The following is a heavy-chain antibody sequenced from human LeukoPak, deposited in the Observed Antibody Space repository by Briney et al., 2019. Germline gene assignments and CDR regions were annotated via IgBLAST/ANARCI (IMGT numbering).Heavy chain of an antibody. V-gene: IGHV3-23*01. CDR1: GFTFSSCA. Sequence: PGGSLRLSCGASGFTFSSCAMSWVRQAPGKGLEWVSAIIGSGGSTYYADSLKGRFTISRDHSENPLYLQMTSLRAEDTAVYFCVKDHVSGRYYWGQGTLVTAAS. CDR3: VKDHVSGRYY. J-gene: IGHJ4*02. CDR2: IIGSGGST. D-gene: IGHD6-19*01.